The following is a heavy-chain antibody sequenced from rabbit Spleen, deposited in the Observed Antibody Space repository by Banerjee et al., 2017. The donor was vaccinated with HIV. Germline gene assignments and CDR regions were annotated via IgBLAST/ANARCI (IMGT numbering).Heavy chain of an antibody. V-gene: IGHV1S45*01. CDR3: ARNYVNVFDP. Sequence: QQQLVESGGGLVQPEGSLALTCKASGFSFSSSDYICWVRQAPGKGLEWISCIAGSSSGFTYSATWAKGRFTISKTSSTTVTLQMTSLTAADTATYFCARNYVNVFDPWGQGTLVTVS. CDR1: GFSFSSSDY. D-gene: IGHD1-1*01. CDR2: IAGSSSGFT. J-gene: IGHJ2*01.